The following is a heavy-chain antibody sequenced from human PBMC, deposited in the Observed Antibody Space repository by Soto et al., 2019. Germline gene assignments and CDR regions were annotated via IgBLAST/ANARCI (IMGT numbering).Heavy chain of an antibody. D-gene: IGHD6-13*01. J-gene: IGHJ4*02. Sequence: SETLSLTCTVSGGSISSSSYYWGWIHQPPGKGLEWIGSIYYSGSTYYNPSLKSRVTISVDTSKNRFSLKRSSVTAADTAVYYCARRFIAAAAHFDYWGQGTLVTVSS. CDR2: IYYSGST. V-gene: IGHV4-39*01. CDR1: GGSISSSSYY. CDR3: ARRFIAAAAHFDY.